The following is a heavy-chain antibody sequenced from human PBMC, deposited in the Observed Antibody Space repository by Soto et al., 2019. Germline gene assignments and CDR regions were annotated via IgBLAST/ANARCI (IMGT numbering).Heavy chain of an antibody. CDR3: ARYDYGDYSGIDY. V-gene: IGHV4-59*01. CDR1: GGSISSYY. CDR2: IYYSGST. J-gene: IGHJ4*02. D-gene: IGHD4-17*01. Sequence: LSLTCPVSGGSISSYYWSWIRQPPGKGLEWIGYIYYSGSTNYNPSLKSRVTISVDTSKNQFSLKLSSVTAADTAVYYCARYDYGDYSGIDYWGQGTLVTVSS.